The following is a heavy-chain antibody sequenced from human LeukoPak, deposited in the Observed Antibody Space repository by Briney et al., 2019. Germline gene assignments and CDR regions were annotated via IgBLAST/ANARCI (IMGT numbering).Heavy chain of an antibody. J-gene: IGHJ4*02. CDR1: GYNFNTFG. Sequence: ASVKVSCKASGYNFNTFGISWVRQAPGQGFEWMGWISAYTGNTNYAPKFQGRVTITTDRSTSTAYMDLRSLRSDDTAVYYCTRVASTTCDCPDYFDYWGQGTLVTVSS. V-gene: IGHV1-18*01. CDR2: ISAYTGNT. CDR3: TRVASTTCDCPDYFDY. D-gene: IGHD2-2*01.